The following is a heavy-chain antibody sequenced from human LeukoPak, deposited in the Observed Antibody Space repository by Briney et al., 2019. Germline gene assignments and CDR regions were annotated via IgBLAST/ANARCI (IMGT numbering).Heavy chain of an antibody. J-gene: IGHJ3*02. CDR2: IIPIFGTA. Sequence: ASVKVSCKASGGTFSSYTISWVRQAPGQGLEWMGGIIPIFGTANYAQKFQGRVTITADKSTSTAYMELSSLRSEDTAVYYCASLTGDKTFDIWGQGTMVTVSS. CDR3: ASLTGDKTFDI. D-gene: IGHD7-27*01. CDR1: GGTFSSYT. V-gene: IGHV1-69*06.